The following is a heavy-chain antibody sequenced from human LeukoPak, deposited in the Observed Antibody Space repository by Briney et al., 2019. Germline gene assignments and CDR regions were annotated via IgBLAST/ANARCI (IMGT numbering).Heavy chain of an antibody. CDR1: GFTFSNYW. Sequence: GGSLRLSCVASGFTFSNYWIHWVRHAPGKGLVWVSRIKTDGSRTNYADSVKGRFTISRDNAKNSLYLQMNSLRAEDTAMYYCARYDTSASFDYWGQGNLVTVSS. D-gene: IGHD3-22*01. CDR3: ARYDTSASFDY. V-gene: IGHV3-74*01. CDR2: IKTDGSRT. J-gene: IGHJ4*02.